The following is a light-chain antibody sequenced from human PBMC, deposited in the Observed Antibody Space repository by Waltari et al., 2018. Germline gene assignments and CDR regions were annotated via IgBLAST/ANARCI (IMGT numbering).Light chain of an antibody. CDR2: AAT. J-gene: IGKJ3*01. CDR1: QSIRSY. CDR3: QQSYSTLIFS. V-gene: IGKV1-39*01. Sequence: DIQMTQSPSSLSASVGDRVTITCRASQSIRSYLNWYQQKPGKAPKLLVYAATSLQSGIHSSFRGSGAGTDFTLTISSLQPVDFTTYFCQQSYSTLIFSFGPGTKVDV.